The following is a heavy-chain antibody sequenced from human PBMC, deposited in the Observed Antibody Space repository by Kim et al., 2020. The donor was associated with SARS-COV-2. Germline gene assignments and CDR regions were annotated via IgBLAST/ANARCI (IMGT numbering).Heavy chain of an antibody. CDR1: GGSISSSNW. Sequence: SETLSLTCAVSGGSISSSNWWSWVRQPPGKGLEWIGEIYHSGSTNYNPSLKSRVTISVDKSKNQFSLKLSSVTAADTAVYYCARDRGRITMIVVVNDAFDTWGQGTMVTVSS. J-gene: IGHJ3*02. D-gene: IGHD3-22*01. V-gene: IGHV4-4*02. CDR2: IYHSGST. CDR3: ARDRGRITMIVVVNDAFDT.